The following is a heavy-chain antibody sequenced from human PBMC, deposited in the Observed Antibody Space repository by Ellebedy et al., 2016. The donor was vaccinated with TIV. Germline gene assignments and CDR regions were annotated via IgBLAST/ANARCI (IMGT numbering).Heavy chain of an antibody. CDR3: AKGGSWWDYSDSSGLYNFDY. D-gene: IGHD3-22*01. CDR2: IDNAGDT. V-gene: IGHV3-13*01. Sequence: GESLKISXAASGFTFSRYDMHWVRQSTRKGLEWVASIDNAGDTYYPGSVKGRFTISRENAKNSLYLQMNSLRAEDTAVYYCAKGGSWWDYSDSSGLYNFDYWGQGTLVTVSS. J-gene: IGHJ4*02. CDR1: GFTFSRYD.